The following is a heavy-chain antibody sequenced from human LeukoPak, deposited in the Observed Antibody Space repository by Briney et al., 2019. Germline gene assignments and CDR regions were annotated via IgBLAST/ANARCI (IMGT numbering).Heavy chain of an antibody. CDR1: GFTVSSNY. CDR2: IYSGGPT. CDR3: AKVFHPYDPHPDYYYGMDV. J-gene: IGHJ6*02. Sequence: GGSLRLSCAASGFTVSSNYMSWVRQAPGKGLEWVSIIYSGGPTYYADSVKGRFTISRDNSRNTLYLQMNSLRAEDTAVYYCAKVFHPYDPHPDYYYGMDVWGQGTTVTVSS. V-gene: IGHV3-66*01. D-gene: IGHD3-22*01.